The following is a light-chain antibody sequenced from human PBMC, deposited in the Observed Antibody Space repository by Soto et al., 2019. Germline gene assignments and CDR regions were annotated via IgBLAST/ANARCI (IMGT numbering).Light chain of an antibody. Sequence: DIVMTQSPDSLSVSLGERATINCKSSQSVLYSSNNKEYLAWYQQKPGQVPKVLIYWASTRESGVPDRFSGSGSGTDFTLTISSLQAEDAAVYYCQHYCTTPWTFGQGTKVEIK. CDR1: QSVLYSSNNKEY. V-gene: IGKV4-1*01. J-gene: IGKJ1*01. CDR2: WAS. CDR3: QHYCTTPWT.